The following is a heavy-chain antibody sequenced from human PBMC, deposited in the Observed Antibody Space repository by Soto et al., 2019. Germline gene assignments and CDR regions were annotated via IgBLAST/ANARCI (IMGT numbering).Heavy chain of an antibody. CDR2: INGDGTET. J-gene: IGHJ4*02. CDR1: GFTFSNYW. Sequence: EVQLVVSGGGLVQPGGSLRLPCAASGFTFSNYWMTWVRQSPAKGLEWVATINGDGTETYYGDSVQGRFTISRDNAKNSLFLRLNTLRDDDTAVYYCVRARIDYWGQGTLVTVSS. V-gene: IGHV3-7*03. CDR3: VRARIDY.